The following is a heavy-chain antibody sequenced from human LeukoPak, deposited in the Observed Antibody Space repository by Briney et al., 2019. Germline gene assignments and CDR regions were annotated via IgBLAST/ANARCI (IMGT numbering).Heavy chain of an antibody. CDR1: GFTFSSYA. D-gene: IGHD3-9*01. V-gene: IGHV3-23*01. CDR2: ISGSGGST. Sequence: GGSLRLSCAASGFTFSSYAMSWVRQAPGKGLEWVSAISGSGGSTYYADSVKGRFTISRDNSKNTLYLQMNSLRAEDTAVYYCAKGGYFDWLFYVFDYWGQGTLVTVSS. CDR3: AKGGYFDWLFYVFDY. J-gene: IGHJ4*02.